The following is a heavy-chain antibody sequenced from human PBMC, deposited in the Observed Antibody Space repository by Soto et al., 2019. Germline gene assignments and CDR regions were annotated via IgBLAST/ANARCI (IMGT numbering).Heavy chain of an antibody. CDR3: TRADGDDFRSGNGLDV. J-gene: IGHJ6*02. Sequence: VASVKVSCKASGYTFTGYYMHWVRQAPGQGLEWMGWINPNSGGTKSAQKFQGRVTMTSDTSISTAYMELRRLTSDDTAVYFCTRADGDDFRSGNGLDVWGQGTTVTVSS. CDR2: INPNSGGT. CDR1: GYTFTGYY. V-gene: IGHV1-2*02. D-gene: IGHD3-3*01.